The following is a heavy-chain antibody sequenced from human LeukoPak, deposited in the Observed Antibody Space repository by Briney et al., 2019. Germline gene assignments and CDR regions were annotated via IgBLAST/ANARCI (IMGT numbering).Heavy chain of an antibody. V-gene: IGHV3-7*01. CDR2: IKPDGSEK. CDR3: ARGGTWDLDY. J-gene: IGHJ4*02. D-gene: IGHD1-1*01. Sequence: GGSLRLSCAASGFTFSTYWMTWVRQAPGKGLEWVANIKPDGSEKYYVDSVKGRFTISRDNAKNSLYLQMNSLRAEDTAVYYCARGGTWDLDYWGQRTLVTVSS. CDR1: GFTFSTYW.